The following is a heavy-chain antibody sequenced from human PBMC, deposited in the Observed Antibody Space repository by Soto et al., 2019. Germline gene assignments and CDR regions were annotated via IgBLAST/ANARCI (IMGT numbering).Heavy chain of an antibody. J-gene: IGHJ3*02. Sequence: PSETLSLTCTVSGGSISSSSYYWGWIRQPPGKGLEWIGSIYYSGSTYYNPSLKSRVTISVDTSKNQFSLKLSSVTAADTAVYYCDNYYDSSGPLDPFDIWGQGTMVTV. CDR1: GGSISSSSYY. CDR2: IYYSGST. CDR3: DNYYDSSGPLDPFDI. D-gene: IGHD3-22*01. V-gene: IGHV4-39*01.